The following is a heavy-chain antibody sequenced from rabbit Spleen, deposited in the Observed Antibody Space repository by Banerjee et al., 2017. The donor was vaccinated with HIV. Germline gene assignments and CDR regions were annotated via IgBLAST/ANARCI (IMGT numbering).Heavy chain of an antibody. CDR2: IDVVKRGTT. J-gene: IGHJ4*01. Sequence: QSLEESGGDLVKPGASLTLTCTASGLDFSSSYWICWVRQAPGKGLEWIACIDVVKRGTTYYTSWAKGRFTISKTSSTTVTLQMTSLTAADTATYFCARDAAGREDFNLWGQGTLVTVS. CDR3: ARDAAGREDFNL. CDR1: GLDFSSSYW. D-gene: IGHD4-2*01. V-gene: IGHV1S40*01.